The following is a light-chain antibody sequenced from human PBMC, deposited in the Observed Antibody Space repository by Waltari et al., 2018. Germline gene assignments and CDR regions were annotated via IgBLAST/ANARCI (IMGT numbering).Light chain of an antibody. V-gene: IGLV2-8*01. CDR2: DVN. Sequence: QFALTQPPPPSGSPGQSVTISRTRTSVAIGVSNSVNWYRQHPGKVPKLSMYDVNRRPAGVPDRFSGSKSGNTASLTVSGRQPEDEAVYYCNSFAGSDTVVFGGGTTLTVL. CDR3: NSFAGSDTVV. CDR1: SVAIGVSNS. J-gene: IGLJ2*01.